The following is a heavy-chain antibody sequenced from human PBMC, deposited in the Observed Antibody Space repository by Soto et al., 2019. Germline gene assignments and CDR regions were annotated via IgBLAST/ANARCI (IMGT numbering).Heavy chain of an antibody. CDR3: AHRLESPTLAYCGGDCSSFDY. CDR2: IYWNDDK. CDR1: GFSLSTSGVG. V-gene: IGHV2-5*01. J-gene: IGHJ4*02. D-gene: IGHD2-21*02. Sequence: SGPTLVNPTQTLTLTCTFSGFSLSTSGVGVGWIRQPPGKALEWLALIYWNDDKRYSPSLKSRLNITKDTSKNQVVLTMTNMDPVETATYYCAHRLESPTLAYCGGDCSSFDYWGQGTLVTVSS.